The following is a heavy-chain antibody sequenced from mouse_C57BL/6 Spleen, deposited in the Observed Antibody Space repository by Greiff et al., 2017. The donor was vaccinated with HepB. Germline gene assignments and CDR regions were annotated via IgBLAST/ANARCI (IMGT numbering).Heavy chain of an antibody. CDR3: ARSELSYYYGTYAMDY. D-gene: IGHD1-1*01. CDR2: IYPGSGST. CDR1: GYTFTSYW. J-gene: IGHJ4*01. Sequence: VQLQQPGAELVKPGASVKMSCKASGYTFTSYWITWVKQRPGQGLEWIGDIYPGSGSTNYNEKFKSKATLTVDTSSSTAYMQLSSLTSEDSAVHYGARSELSYYYGTYAMDYWGQGTSVTVSS. V-gene: IGHV1-55*01.